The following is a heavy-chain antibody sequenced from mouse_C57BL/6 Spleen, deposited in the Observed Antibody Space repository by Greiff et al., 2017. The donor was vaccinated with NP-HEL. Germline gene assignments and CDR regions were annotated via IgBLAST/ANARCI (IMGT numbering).Heavy chain of an antibody. Sequence: EVNLVESGGGLVKPGGSLKLSCAASGFTFSDYGMHWVRQAPEKGLEWVAYISSGSSTIYYADTVKGRFTISRDNAKNTLFLQMTSLRSDDTAMYYCAREGLSYDYLAYWGQGTLVTVSA. CDR2: ISSGSSTI. CDR1: GFTFSDYG. V-gene: IGHV5-17*01. CDR3: AREGLSYDYLAY. J-gene: IGHJ3*01. D-gene: IGHD2-4*01.